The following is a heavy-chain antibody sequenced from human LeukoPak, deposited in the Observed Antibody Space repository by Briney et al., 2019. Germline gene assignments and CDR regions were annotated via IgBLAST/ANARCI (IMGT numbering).Heavy chain of an antibody. CDR2: INHSGST. CDR1: GGSFSGYY. J-gene: IGHJ4*02. Sequence: LETLSLTCAVYGGSFSGYYWSWIRQPPGKGLEWIGEINHSGSTNYNPSLKSRVTISVDTSKNQFSLKLSSVTAVDTAVYYCARPGGLRPYWGQGTLVTVSS. CDR3: ARPGGLRPY. V-gene: IGHV4-34*01. D-gene: IGHD3-16*01.